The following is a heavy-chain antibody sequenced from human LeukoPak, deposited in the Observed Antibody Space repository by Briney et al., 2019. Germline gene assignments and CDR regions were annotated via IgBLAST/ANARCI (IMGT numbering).Heavy chain of an antibody. CDR3: ARDGYFDWLSQPGGYYFDY. J-gene: IGHJ4*02. CDR1: GFTFSSYA. V-gene: IGHV3-23*01. Sequence: GGSLRLSCAASGFTFSSYAMSWVRQAPGKGLEWVSAISGSGGSTYYADSVKGRFTISRDNSKNTLYLQMNSLRAEDTAVYYCARDGYFDWLSQPGGYYFDYWGQGTLVTVSS. CDR2: ISGSGGST. D-gene: IGHD3-9*01.